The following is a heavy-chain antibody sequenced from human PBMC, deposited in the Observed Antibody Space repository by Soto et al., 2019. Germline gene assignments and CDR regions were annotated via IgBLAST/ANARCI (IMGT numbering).Heavy chain of an antibody. D-gene: IGHD1-20*01. CDR2: IYYSGST. CDR1: GGSISSYY. V-gene: IGHV4-59*08. Sequence: SETLSLTCTVSGGSISSYYWSWIRQPPGKGLERIGYIYYSGSTNYNPSLKSRVTISVDTSKNQFSLKLSSVTAADTAVYYCASFRNWNDVFYFDYWGQGTLVTVSS. J-gene: IGHJ4*02. CDR3: ASFRNWNDVFYFDY.